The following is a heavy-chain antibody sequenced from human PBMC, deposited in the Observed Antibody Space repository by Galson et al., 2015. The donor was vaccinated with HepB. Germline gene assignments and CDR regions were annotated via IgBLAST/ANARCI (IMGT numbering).Heavy chain of an antibody. D-gene: IGHD6-13*01. CDR1: GYSISSGYY. CDR2: MYHSGSS. CDR3: ARSTSSWFFDY. V-gene: IGHV4-38-2*02. J-gene: IGHJ4*02. Sequence: ETLSLTCTVSGYSISSGYYWGWIRQPPGKGLEWIGSMYHSGSSYYNPSLKSRVTMSVDTSKNQFSLKLSSLTAADTAIYYCARSTSSWFFDYWGQGTLVTVSS.